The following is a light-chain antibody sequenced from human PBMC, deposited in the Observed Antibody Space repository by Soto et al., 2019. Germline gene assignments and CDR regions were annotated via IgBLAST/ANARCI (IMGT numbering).Light chain of an antibody. Sequence: EIVLTQSPGTLSLSPGERATLSCRASQSVSSSYLAGYQQKPGQAPRLLIYGASSRATGIPDRFSGSGSGTDFTLTISRLEPEDFAVYYCQQYGNSPQTFGQGTKVDI. J-gene: IGKJ1*01. CDR1: QSVSSSY. CDR3: QQYGNSPQT. CDR2: GAS. V-gene: IGKV3-20*01.